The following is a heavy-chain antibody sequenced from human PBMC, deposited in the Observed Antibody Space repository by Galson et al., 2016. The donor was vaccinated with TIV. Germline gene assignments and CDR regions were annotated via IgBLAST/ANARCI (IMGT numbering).Heavy chain of an antibody. CDR1: GGTFTSYT. CDR3: ATEGDTGDHERSHAFHI. CDR2: IIPIIKTV. D-gene: IGHD3-16*01. V-gene: IGHV1-69*08. J-gene: IGHJ3*02. Sequence: SVKVSCKASGGTFTSYTFSWVRQAPGQGLEWMGRIIPIIKTVDYTQKLKGRVTITADQFTSTTSMEPSSLTSEDTAVYYCATEGDTGDHERSHAFHIGGQGAKVTGPS.